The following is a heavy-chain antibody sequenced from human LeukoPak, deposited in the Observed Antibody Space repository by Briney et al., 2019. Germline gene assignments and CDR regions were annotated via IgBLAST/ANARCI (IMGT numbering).Heavy chain of an antibody. Sequence: RPGGSLRLSCAASGFTFSSYGMHWVRQAPGKGLEWVAFIRYDGSNKYYADSVKGRFTISRDNSKNTLYLQMNSLRAEDTAVYYCAALSGSYYDPLYEGYWGQGTLVTVSS. D-gene: IGHD1-26*01. V-gene: IGHV3-30*02. J-gene: IGHJ4*02. CDR1: GFTFSSYG. CDR3: AALSGSYYDPLYEGY. CDR2: IRYDGSNK.